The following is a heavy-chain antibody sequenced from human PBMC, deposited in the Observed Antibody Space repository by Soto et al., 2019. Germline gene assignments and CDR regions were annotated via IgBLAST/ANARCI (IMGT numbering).Heavy chain of an antibody. D-gene: IGHD2-2*01. Sequence: ESLKISCKASGFTFSSYSLGWVRHMPGKGLQWMGNIFSSDSSAKYSPSFVGQVTISVDRSINTAYLQWSSLKASDTAIYYCGTWRGSSWFDYWGPGTLVTVSS. CDR1: GFTFSSYS. CDR2: IFSSDSSA. V-gene: IGHV5-51*01. CDR3: GTWRGSSWFDY. J-gene: IGHJ4*02.